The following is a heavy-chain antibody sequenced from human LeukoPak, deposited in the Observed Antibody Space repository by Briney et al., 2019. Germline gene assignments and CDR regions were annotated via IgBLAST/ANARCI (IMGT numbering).Heavy chain of an antibody. CDR2: IYYSGST. J-gene: IGHJ4*02. V-gene: IGHV4-39*01. Sequence: XXXXPXXXGLXWIGSIYYSGSTYYNPSLKSRVTMSVDTSKNQFSLRLSSVTAADTAVYYCARHAGGISATGTRPFDYWGQGTLVTVSS. D-gene: IGHD6-13*01. CDR3: ARHAGGISATGTRPFDY.